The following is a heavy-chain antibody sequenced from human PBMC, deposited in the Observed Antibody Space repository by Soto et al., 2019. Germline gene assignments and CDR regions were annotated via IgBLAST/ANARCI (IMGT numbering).Heavy chain of an antibody. CDR2: MNPNSGNT. Sequence: QVQLVQSGAEVKKPGASVKVSCKASGYTFTSYDINWVRQATGQGLEWMGWMNPNSGNTGYAQKFQGRVTMTRNTSISTAYMEMSSLRSEDTAVYYCARLMGDLRFLYMDVWGKGTTVTVSS. V-gene: IGHV1-8*01. CDR1: GYTFTSYD. D-gene: IGHD3-3*01. CDR3: ARLMGDLRFLYMDV. J-gene: IGHJ6*03.